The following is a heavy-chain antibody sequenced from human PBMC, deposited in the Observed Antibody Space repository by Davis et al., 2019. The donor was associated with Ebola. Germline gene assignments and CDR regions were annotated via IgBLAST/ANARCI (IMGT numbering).Heavy chain of an antibody. CDR1: GGSFSGYY. CDR2: INHSGST. D-gene: IGHD5-18*01. CDR3: ARGPRGYSYGTYYYYYGMDV. J-gene: IGHJ6*02. Sequence: MPSETLSLTCAVYGGSFSGYYWSWIRQPPGKGLEWIGAINHSGSTNYNPSLKSRVTISVDTSKNQFSLKLSSVTAADTAVYYCARGPRGYSYGTYYYYYGMDVWGQGTTVTVS. V-gene: IGHV4-34*01.